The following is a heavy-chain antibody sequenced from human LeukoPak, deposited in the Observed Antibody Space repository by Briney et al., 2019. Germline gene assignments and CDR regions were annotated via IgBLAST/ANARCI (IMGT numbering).Heavy chain of an antibody. Sequence: SETLSLTCAAYGGSFSGYYWSWIRQPPGKGLEWIGEINHSGSTNYDPSLKSRVTISVDTSKNQFSLKLSSVTAADTAVYYCANGRYYYGSGSYWSRYYYYGMDVWGQGTTVTVSS. CDR1: GGSFSGYY. CDR3: ANGRYYYGSGSYWSRYYYYGMDV. CDR2: INHSGST. J-gene: IGHJ6*02. V-gene: IGHV4-34*01. D-gene: IGHD3-10*01.